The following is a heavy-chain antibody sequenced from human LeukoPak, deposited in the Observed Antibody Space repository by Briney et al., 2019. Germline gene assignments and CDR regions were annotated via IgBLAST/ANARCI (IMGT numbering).Heavy chain of an antibody. V-gene: IGHV1-46*01. CDR3: ARGYGDDMITFGGVIVTSGKFDY. Sequence: GASVKVSCKASGYTSTSYYMHWVRQAPGQGLEWMGIINPSGGSTSYAQKFQGRVTMTRDTSTSTVYMELSSLRSEDTAVYYCARGYGDDMITFGGVIVTSGKFDYWGQGTLVTVSS. D-gene: IGHD3-16*02. CDR2: INPSGGST. J-gene: IGHJ4*02. CDR1: GYTSTSYY.